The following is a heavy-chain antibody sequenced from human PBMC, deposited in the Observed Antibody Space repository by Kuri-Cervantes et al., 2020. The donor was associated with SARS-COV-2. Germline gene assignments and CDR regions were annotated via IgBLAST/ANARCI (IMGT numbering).Heavy chain of an antibody. CDR1: GYTFTGYY. CDR2: INPNSGGT. CDR3: ARAGRYSSSSNWFDP. J-gene: IGHJ5*02. D-gene: IGHD6-6*01. Sequence: ASVKVSCKASGYTFTGYYMHWVRQAPGQGLEWMGWINPNSGGTNYAQKFQGRVTMTRDTSISTAYMELSRLRSDDTAVYCCARAGRYSSSSNWFDPWGQGTLVTVSS. V-gene: IGHV1-2*02.